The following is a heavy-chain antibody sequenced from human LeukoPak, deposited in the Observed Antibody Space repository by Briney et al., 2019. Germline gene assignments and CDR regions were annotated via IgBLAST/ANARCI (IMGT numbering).Heavy chain of an antibody. V-gene: IGHV3-30*01. J-gene: IGHJ6*02. CDR1: GFPFGDYS. CDR3: ARDKGTGGITFGAVIVKNGIDV. D-gene: IGHD3-16*02. CDR2: ISYEEKK. Sequence: PGTSLRLSCAASGFPFGDYSMHWVRQAPGKGLEWVTLISYEEKKYYADSVRGRFTISRDNSRRTLYLEMNSLRPEDTAVYYCARDKGTGGITFGAVIVKNGIDVWGQGTTVTASS.